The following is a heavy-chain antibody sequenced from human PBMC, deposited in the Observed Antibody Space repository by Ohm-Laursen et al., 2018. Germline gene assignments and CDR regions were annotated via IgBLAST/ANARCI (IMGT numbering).Heavy chain of an antibody. Sequence: SLRLSCSASGFTFSRFNMNWVRQAPGKGLEWVSYISSGSSTIYYADSVKGRFTISRDNAKNSLYLQMNSLRAEDTAVYYCARSYSGSYGAFDIWGQGTMVTVSS. D-gene: IGHD1-26*01. CDR3: ARSYSGSYGAFDI. J-gene: IGHJ3*02. V-gene: IGHV3-48*01. CDR1: GFTFSRFN. CDR2: ISSGSSTI.